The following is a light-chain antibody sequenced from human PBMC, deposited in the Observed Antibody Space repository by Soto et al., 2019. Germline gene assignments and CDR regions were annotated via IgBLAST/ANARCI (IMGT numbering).Light chain of an antibody. J-gene: IGKJ1*01. CDR3: QQSYSTPPWT. Sequence: DIQMTPSPSSLSASVGARVTITCRASQSIVTYLNWYLQKPGKAPKLLIYAASNLQSGVPSRFSGSGSGTDFTLTISSLQPEDFATYFCQQSYSTPPWTFGQGTKGDIK. CDR2: AAS. V-gene: IGKV1-39*01. CDR1: QSIVTY.